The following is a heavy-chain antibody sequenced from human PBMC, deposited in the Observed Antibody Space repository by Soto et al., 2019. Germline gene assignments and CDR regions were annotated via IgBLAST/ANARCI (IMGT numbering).Heavy chain of an antibody. CDR3: ARGSGSWPPYYYYYYMDV. V-gene: IGHV4-59*01. Sequence: SETLSLTCTVSGGSISSYYWSWIRQPPGKGLEWIGYIYYSGSTNYNPSLKSRVTISVDTSKNQFTLKLSSVTAADTAVYYCARGSGSWPPYYYYYYMDVWGKGTTVTVS. J-gene: IGHJ6*03. CDR2: IYYSGST. CDR1: GGSISSYY. D-gene: IGHD6-13*01.